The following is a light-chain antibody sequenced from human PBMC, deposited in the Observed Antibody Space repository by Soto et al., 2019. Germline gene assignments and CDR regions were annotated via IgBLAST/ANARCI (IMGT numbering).Light chain of an antibody. V-gene: IGKV3-15*01. J-gene: IGKJ1*01. Sequence: ERVLTPAPATLSMSPGERATLSCRASQSVSSNLAWYQQKPGQAPRLLIYGASTRATGIPARFSGSGSGTDFTLTISSIEPEDFAVYYCQQCNNWFQWTFGQGTNVDIK. CDR1: QSVSSN. CDR2: GAS. CDR3: QQCNNWFQWT.